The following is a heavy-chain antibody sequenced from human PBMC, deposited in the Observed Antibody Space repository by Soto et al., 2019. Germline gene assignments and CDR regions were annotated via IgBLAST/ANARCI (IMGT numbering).Heavy chain of an antibody. J-gene: IGHJ6*02. CDR2: INHSGST. D-gene: IGHD2-8*01. CDR1: GGSFSGYY. CDR3: ARTRMYGIYYYYGMDV. V-gene: IGHV4-34*01. Sequence: KASETLSLTCAVYGGSFSGYYWSWIRQPPGKGLEWIGEINHSGSTNYNPSLKSRVTISVDTSKNQFSLKLSSVTAADTAVYYCARTRMYGIYYYYGMDVWGQGTTVTVSS.